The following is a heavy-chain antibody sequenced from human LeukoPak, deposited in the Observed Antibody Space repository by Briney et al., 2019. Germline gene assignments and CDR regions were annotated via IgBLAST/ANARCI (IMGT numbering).Heavy chain of an antibody. D-gene: IGHD2-2*02. CDR2: ISSSSSYI. CDR3: ARARVPAAIPDLDY. CDR1: GFTFSSYS. V-gene: IGHV3-21*01. Sequence: PGRSLRLSCAASGFTFSSYSMNWVRQAPGKGLEWVSSISSSSSYIYYADSVKGRFTISRDNAKNSLYLQMNSLRAEDTAVYYCARARVPAAIPDLDYWGQGTLVTVSS. J-gene: IGHJ4*02.